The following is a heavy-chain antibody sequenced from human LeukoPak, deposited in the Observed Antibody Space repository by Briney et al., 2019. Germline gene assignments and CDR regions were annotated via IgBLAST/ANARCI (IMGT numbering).Heavy chain of an antibody. D-gene: IGHD1-26*01. Sequence: PGGSLRLSCTASGFTFTTYWMSWVRQAPGKGLEWVAKINQDGSEKDYVDSVKGRFTISRDNAKNSVYVQMNSLRPEDTAVYYCAGEISGSSSFDYWGQGTLVTVSS. V-gene: IGHV3-7*01. CDR3: AGEISGSSSFDY. CDR1: GFTFTTYW. CDR2: INQDGSEK. J-gene: IGHJ4*02.